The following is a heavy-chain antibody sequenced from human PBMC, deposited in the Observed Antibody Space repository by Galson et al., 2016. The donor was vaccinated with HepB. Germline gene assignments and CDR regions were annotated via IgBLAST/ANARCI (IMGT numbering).Heavy chain of an antibody. CDR2: IYTSGST. CDR3: ARHSWGADWHFDL. D-gene: IGHD3-16*01. CDR1: GGSISSGSYY. Sequence: TLSLTCTVSGGSISSGSYYWSWIRQPAGKGLEWIGRIYTSGSTNYNPSRTNYNPPLKSRVTISVDTSKNQFSLKLSSVTAADTAVYYCARHSWGADWHFDLWGRGTVVTVSS. J-gene: IGHJ2*01. V-gene: IGHV4-61*02.